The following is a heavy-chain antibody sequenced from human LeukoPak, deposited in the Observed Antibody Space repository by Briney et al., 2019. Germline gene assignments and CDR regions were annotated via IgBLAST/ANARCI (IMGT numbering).Heavy chain of an antibody. Sequence: KAGESLKISCKGSGYSFTSYWIGWVRQMPGKGLEWMGIVYPGDSDTRYSPSFQGQVTISADKSISTAYLQWSSLKASDTAMYYCARFGGYCSGGSCYLSWFDPWGQGTLVTVSS. V-gene: IGHV5-51*01. D-gene: IGHD2-15*01. CDR2: VYPGDSDT. J-gene: IGHJ5*02. CDR1: GYSFTSYW. CDR3: ARFGGYCSGGSCYLSWFDP.